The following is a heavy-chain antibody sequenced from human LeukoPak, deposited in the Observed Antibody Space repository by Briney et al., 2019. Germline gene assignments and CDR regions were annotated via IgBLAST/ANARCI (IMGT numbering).Heavy chain of an antibody. D-gene: IGHD6-19*01. CDR3: AKDPSISSGYSSGWYDY. CDR2: ISGGGGST. Sequence: PGGSLRLSCAASGFTFSSYAMSWVRQAPGKGLEWVSAISGGGGSTYYADSVKGRFTISRDNSKNTLYLQMNSLRAEDTAVYYCAKDPSISSGYSSGWYDYWGQGTRVTVPS. CDR1: GFTFSSYA. J-gene: IGHJ4*02. V-gene: IGHV3-23*01.